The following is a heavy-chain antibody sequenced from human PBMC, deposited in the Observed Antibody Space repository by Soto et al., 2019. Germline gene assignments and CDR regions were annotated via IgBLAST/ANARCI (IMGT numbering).Heavy chain of an antibody. V-gene: IGHV3-48*02. Sequence: EVQLVESGGGLVQPGGSLRLSCAASGFTFSNYSMNWVRQAPGKGLEWVSYISSSSSAIYSADSVKGRFTISRDNAKNSLYLQMNSLRDEDTAVYYCARDIMPRLGFYQCGMDVWGQGTTVTVSS. D-gene: IGHD3-3*02. CDR1: GFTFSNYS. J-gene: IGHJ6*02. CDR3: ARDIMPRLGFYQCGMDV. CDR2: ISSSSSAI.